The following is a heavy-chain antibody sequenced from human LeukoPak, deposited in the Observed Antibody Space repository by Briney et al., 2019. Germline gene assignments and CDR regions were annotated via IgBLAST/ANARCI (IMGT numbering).Heavy chain of an antibody. CDR1: GFTFSNYA. D-gene: IGHD3-3*01. CDR2: ISGSGGST. CDR3: AKEGPYDFWSGYYTLYWYFDL. J-gene: IGHJ2*01. Sequence: GGSLRLSCAASGFTFSNYAMSWVRQAPGKGLEWVSAISGSGGSTYYADSVKGRFTISRDNSKNTLYLQTNSLRAEDTAVYYCAKEGPYDFWSGYYTLYWYFDLWGRGTLVTVSS. V-gene: IGHV3-23*01.